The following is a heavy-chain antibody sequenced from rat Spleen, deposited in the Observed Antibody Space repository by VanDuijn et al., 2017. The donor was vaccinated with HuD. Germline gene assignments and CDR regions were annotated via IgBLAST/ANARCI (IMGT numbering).Heavy chain of an antibody. CDR2: MWYDGDT. D-gene: IGHD1-11*01. CDR1: GFSLPSYS. CDR3: TRDRPNYGGYNELWFVY. V-gene: IGHV2-63*01. J-gene: IGHJ3*01. Sequence: QVQLKESGPGLVQPSQTLSLTCTVSGFSLPSYSVSWVRQPSGKGPEWMGRMWYDGDTAYNSALKSRLSISRDTSKNQVFLKRNRLQTDDTGTYYCTRDRPNYGGYNELWFVYWGQGTLVTVSS.